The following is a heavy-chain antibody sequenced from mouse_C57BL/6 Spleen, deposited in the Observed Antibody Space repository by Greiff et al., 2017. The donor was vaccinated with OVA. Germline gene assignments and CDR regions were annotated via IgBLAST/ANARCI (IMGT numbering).Heavy chain of an antibody. CDR2: IHPNSGST. CDR1: GYTFTSYW. J-gene: IGHJ4*01. Sequence: QVQLQQPGAELVKPGASVKLSCKASGYTFTSYWMHWVKQRPGQGLEWIGMIHPNSGSTNYNEKFKSKATLTVDKSSSTAYMQLSSLTSEDSAVYYCARAAQATDAMDYWGQGTSVTVSS. CDR3: ARAAQATDAMDY. V-gene: IGHV1-64*01. D-gene: IGHD3-2*02.